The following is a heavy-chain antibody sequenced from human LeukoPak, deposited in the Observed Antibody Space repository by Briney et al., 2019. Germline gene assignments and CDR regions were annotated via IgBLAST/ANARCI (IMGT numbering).Heavy chain of an antibody. J-gene: IGHJ4*02. Sequence: PGGALRLSCAASGFTFNSPLMTWVRQAPGKGLEWVANTYQEGGEKYYVDSLKGRFTISRDNAKNSLYLQMNSLRAEDTAVYHCATGRSCTTRYLSDYWGQGTLVTVSS. CDR2: TYQEGGEK. CDR3: ATGRSCTTRYLSDY. D-gene: IGHD2-2*01. V-gene: IGHV3-7*01. CDR1: GFTFNSPL.